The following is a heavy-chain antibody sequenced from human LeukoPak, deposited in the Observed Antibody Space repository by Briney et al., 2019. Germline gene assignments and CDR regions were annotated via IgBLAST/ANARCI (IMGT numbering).Heavy chain of an antibody. D-gene: IGHD3-10*01. CDR2: ISSSSSYI. CDR3: ARASGVGAFDI. J-gene: IGHJ3*02. CDR1: GFTFSSYG. V-gene: IGHV3-21*01. Sequence: GGSLRLSCAASGFTFSSYGMNWVRQAPGKGLEWVSSISSSSSYIYYADSVKGRFTISRDNAKNSLYLQMNSLRAEDTAVYYCARASGVGAFDIWGQGTMVTVSS.